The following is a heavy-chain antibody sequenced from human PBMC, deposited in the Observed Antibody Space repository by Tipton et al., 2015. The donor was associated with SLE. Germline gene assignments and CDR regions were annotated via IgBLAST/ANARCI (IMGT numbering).Heavy chain of an antibody. CDR2: IYYSGST. CDR1: GGSISSYY. CDR3: AGMSYPREGYFDY. J-gene: IGHJ4*02. D-gene: IGHD1-26*01. Sequence: TLSLTCTVSGGSISSYYWSWIRQPPGKGLEWIGYIYYSGSTNYNPSLKSRATISVDTSKNQFSLKLSSVTAADTAVYYCAGMSYPREGYFDYWGQGTLVTVSS. V-gene: IGHV4-59*12.